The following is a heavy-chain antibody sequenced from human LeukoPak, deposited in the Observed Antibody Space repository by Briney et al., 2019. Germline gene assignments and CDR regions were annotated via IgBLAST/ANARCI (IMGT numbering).Heavy chain of an antibody. CDR3: ARDPGQKVPPYFDY. CDR1: GGSFSGYY. Sequence: TSETLSLTCAVYGGSFSGYYWSWIRQPPGKGLEWIGEINHSGSTNYKPSLKSRVTISVDTSKNQFSLKLSSVTAADTAVYYCARDPGQKVPPYFDYWGQGTLVTVSS. J-gene: IGHJ4*02. D-gene: IGHD3-10*01. V-gene: IGHV4-34*01. CDR2: INHSGST.